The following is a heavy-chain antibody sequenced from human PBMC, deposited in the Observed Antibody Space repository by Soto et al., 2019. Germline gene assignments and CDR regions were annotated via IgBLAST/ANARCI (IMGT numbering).Heavy chain of an antibody. Sequence: TGGSLRLSCAASGFTFSSYAMHWVRQAPGKGLEWVAVISYDGSNKYYADSVKGRFTISRDNSKNTLYLQMNSLRAEDTAVYYCARGPRLVSSPPYNWFDPWGQGTLVTVSS. CDR3: ARGPRLVSSPPYNWFDP. D-gene: IGHD3-9*01. V-gene: IGHV3-30-3*01. J-gene: IGHJ5*02. CDR2: ISYDGSNK. CDR1: GFTFSSYA.